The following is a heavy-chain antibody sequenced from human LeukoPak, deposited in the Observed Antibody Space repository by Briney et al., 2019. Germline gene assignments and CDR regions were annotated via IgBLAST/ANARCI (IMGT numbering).Heavy chain of an antibody. Sequence: ASVKVSCKASGYNFNTYGISWVRQAPGQGLEGMGWISAYNGNTNYAQKLQGRVTMTTDTSTSTAYMELRSLRSDDTAVYYCARLVWFGELYEKNYYYYYYRDVWGKGTTVTVSS. CDR3: ARLVWFGELYEKNYYYYYYRDV. V-gene: IGHV1-18*01. J-gene: IGHJ6*03. CDR1: GYNFNTYG. CDR2: ISAYNGNT. D-gene: IGHD3-10*01.